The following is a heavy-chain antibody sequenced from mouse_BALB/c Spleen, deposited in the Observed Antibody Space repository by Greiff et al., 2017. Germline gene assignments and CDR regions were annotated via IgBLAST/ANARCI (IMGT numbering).Heavy chain of an antibody. V-gene: IGHV5-4*02. J-gene: IGHJ4*01. CDR2: ISDGGSYT. Sequence: EVQVVESGGGLVKPGGSLKLSCAASGFTFSDYYMYWVRQTPEKRLEWVATISDGGSYTYYPDSVKGRFTISRDNAKNNLYLQMSSLKSEDTAMYYCARHPMDYWGQGTSVTVSS. CDR1: GFTFSDYY. CDR3: ARHPMDY.